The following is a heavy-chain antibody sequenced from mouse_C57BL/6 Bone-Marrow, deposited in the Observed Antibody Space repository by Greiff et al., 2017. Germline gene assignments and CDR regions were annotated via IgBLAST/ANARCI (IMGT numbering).Heavy chain of an antibody. CDR1: GFNIKDYY. V-gene: IGHV14-2*01. J-gene: IGHJ2*01. CDR2: IDPADGDT. CDR3: ASYYYGLY. Sequence: VQLQQSGAELVKPGASVKLSCTASGFNIKDYYMHWVKQRPEQGLEWIGRIDPADGDTKYAPKFQGKATITADTSSNTAYMQLSSLTSEGAAVYYCASYYYGLYWGQGTTLTVSS. D-gene: IGHD1-1*01.